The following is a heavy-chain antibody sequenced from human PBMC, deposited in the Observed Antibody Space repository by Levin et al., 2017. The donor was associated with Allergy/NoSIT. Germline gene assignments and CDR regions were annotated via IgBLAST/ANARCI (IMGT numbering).Heavy chain of an antibody. Sequence: SETLSLTCAISGDSVSSNSAAWNWIRQSPSRGLEWLGRTYYRSKWYSDYAVSIKSRITINPDTSKNQFSLQLNSVTPEDTAVYYCARSLGWARGVNPTSFDYWGQGTLVTVSS. V-gene: IGHV6-1*01. CDR3: ARSLGWARGVNPTSFDY. J-gene: IGHJ4*02. CDR2: TYYRSKWYS. CDR1: GDSVSSNSAA. D-gene: IGHD3-10*01.